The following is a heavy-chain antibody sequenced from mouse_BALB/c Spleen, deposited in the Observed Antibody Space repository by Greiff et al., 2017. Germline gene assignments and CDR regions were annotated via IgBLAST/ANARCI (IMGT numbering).Heavy chain of an antibody. D-gene: IGHD1-1*01. CDR2: ISSGGSYT. Sequence: EVKLQESGGDLVKPGGSLKLSCAASGFTFSSYGMSWVRQTPDKRLEWVATISSGGSYTYYPDSVKGRFTISRDNAKNTLYLQMSSLKSEDTAMYYCGRDATVVAGGYFDVWGAGTTVTVSS. V-gene: IGHV5-6*01. CDR1: GFTFSSYG. J-gene: IGHJ1*01. CDR3: GRDATVVAGGYFDV.